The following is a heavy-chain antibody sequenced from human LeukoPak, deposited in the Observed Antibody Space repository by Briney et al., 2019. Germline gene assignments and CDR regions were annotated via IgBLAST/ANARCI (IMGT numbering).Heavy chain of an antibody. CDR1: GASISGTSYY. J-gene: IGHJ4*02. Sequence: SETLSLTCTVSGASISGTSYYWTWTRHHPREGLEWLGFIHFSGTVYYSPSLISRLIISADTSKNQMSLKLSSVTAADTAVYYCAAGGDIAKGGNYWGQGTQVTVSS. D-gene: IGHD5-18*01. CDR3: AAGGDIAKGGNY. CDR2: IHFSGTV. V-gene: IGHV4-31*03.